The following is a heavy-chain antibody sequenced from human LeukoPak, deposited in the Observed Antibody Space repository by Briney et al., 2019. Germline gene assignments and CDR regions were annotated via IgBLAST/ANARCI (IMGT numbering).Heavy chain of an antibody. D-gene: IGHD3-9*01. CDR1: GFPFSSHV. CDR2: INHNGEAI. CDR3: ARDYDWAFDF. J-gene: IGHJ4*02. Sequence: GGSLRPSCAASGFPFSSHVLSWVRQAPGKGLEWIAYINHNGEAIYYPDFVKGRFIISRDNAKNSLFLQMNDLRDEDTAVYYCARDYDWAFDFWGQGTRATVSS. V-gene: IGHV3-48*02.